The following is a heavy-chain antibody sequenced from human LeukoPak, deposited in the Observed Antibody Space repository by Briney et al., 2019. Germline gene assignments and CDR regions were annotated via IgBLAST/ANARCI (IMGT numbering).Heavy chain of an antibody. CDR3: ARMNDYGDYLRY. D-gene: IGHD4-17*01. V-gene: IGHV3-53*01. J-gene: IGHJ4*02. CDR2: IYSGGST. Sequence: GGSLRLSCTASGFTFGDYAMSWVRQAPGKGLEWVSVIYSGGSTHYADSVKGRFIISRDNSKNTVYLQMNSLRAEDTAVYYCARMNDYGDYLRYWGQGTLVTVSS. CDR1: GFTFGDYA.